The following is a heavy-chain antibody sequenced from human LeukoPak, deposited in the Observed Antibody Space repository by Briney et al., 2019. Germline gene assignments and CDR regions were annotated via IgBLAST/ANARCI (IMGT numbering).Heavy chain of an antibody. CDR2: ISAYNGNT. D-gene: IGHD5-18*01. V-gene: IGHV1-18*01. CDR3: ATSVDTAMVLDY. Sequence: ASVKVSCKASGYTFTSYGISWVRQAPGQGLEWMGWISAYNGNTNYAQKLQGRVTMTEDTSTDTAYMELSSLRSEDTAVYYCATSVDTAMVLDYWGQGTLATVSS. CDR1: GYTFTSYG. J-gene: IGHJ4*02.